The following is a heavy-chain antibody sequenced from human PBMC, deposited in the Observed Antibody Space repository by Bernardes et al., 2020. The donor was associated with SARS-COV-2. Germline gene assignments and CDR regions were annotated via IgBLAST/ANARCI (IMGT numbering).Heavy chain of an antibody. CDR1: ADTFRKYG. V-gene: IGHV1-18*04. CDR3: SFIYYCDSRDCPPSDY. Sequence: ASVKVSCKASADTFRKYGIMWVRQAPGQGLEWMGWISAHNGDTNYAQKFQGRVTMTTDTPTSTTYMELKSLNSDDTAVYFCSFIYYCDSRDCPPSDYWGLGTLVTVSS. CDR2: ISAHNGDT. D-gene: IGHD3-22*01. J-gene: IGHJ4*02.